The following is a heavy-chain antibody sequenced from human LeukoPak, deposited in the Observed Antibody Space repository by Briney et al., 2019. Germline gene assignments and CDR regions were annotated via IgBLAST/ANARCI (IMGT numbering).Heavy chain of an antibody. CDR3: ARDPTYYFGSGSYWDY. CDR2: ISYDGRNT. V-gene: IGHV3-30*04. Sequence: PGGSLRLSCAASGFTFSSYAMHWVRQAPGKGLDWVALISYDGRNTFHADSVKGRFTISRDNSKNTLYLQMNSLRVEDTAVYYCARDPTYYFGSGSYWDYWGQGTLVTV. CDR1: GFTFSSYA. J-gene: IGHJ4*02. D-gene: IGHD3-10*01.